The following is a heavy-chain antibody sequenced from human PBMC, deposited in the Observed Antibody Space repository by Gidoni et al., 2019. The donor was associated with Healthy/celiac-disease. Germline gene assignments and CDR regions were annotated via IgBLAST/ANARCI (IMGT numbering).Heavy chain of an antibody. V-gene: IGHV3-30*18. Sequence: QVQLVESGGGVVQPGRSLRLSCAASGFTFSSYGMPWVRQAPGKGLEWVAVISYDGSNKYYADSLTGRFTISRENSKNTLYLQMNSLRAEDTAVYYCAKDLWYGIAAAGTDYWGQVTLVTVSS. CDR3: AKDLWYGIAAAGTDY. CDR1: GFTFSSYG. D-gene: IGHD6-13*01. J-gene: IGHJ4*02. CDR2: ISYDGSNK.